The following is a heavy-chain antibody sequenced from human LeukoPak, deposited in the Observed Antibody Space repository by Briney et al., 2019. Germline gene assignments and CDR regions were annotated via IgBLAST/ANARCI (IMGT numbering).Heavy chain of an antibody. Sequence: GRSLRLSCAASGFTFDDYAMHWVRQAPGKGLEWVSGISWNSGSIGYADSVKGRFTISRDNAKNSLYLQMNSLRAEDTALYYCAKDVAIQLGFDYWGQGTLATVSS. CDR2: ISWNSGSI. CDR1: GFTFDDYA. J-gene: IGHJ4*02. D-gene: IGHD5-18*01. V-gene: IGHV3-9*01. CDR3: AKDVAIQLGFDY.